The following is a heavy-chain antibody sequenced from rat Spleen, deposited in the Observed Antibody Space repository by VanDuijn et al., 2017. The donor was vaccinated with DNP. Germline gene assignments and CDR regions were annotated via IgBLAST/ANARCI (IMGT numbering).Heavy chain of an antibody. Sequence: EVQLVESGGGLVQPGNSLKLSCAASGFTFSSFPMAWVRQAPTKGLDWVATISNTGDSTYYRDSVRGRFTISRDNGESSLYLQMNSLWSEDTATYYCTRGSSLPGYLDYWGQGVLVTVSS. CDR2: ISNTGDST. CDR1: GFTFSSFP. V-gene: IGHV5-46*01. CDR3: TRGSSLPGYLDY. D-gene: IGHD1-4*01. J-gene: IGHJ2*01.